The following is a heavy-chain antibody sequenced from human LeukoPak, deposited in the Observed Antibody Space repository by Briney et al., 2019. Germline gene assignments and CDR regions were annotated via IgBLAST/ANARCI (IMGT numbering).Heavy chain of an antibody. D-gene: IGHD3-16*01. V-gene: IGHV3-23*01. J-gene: IGHJ3*02. Sequence: GGSLRLSCAASGFTFSSYAMSWVRQAPGKGLEWVSAISGSGGSTYYADSVKGRFTIFRDNSKNTLYLQMNSLRAEDTAVYYCAKGSLYYSDAFDIWGQGTMVTVSS. CDR2: ISGSGGST. CDR1: GFTFSSYA. CDR3: AKGSLYYSDAFDI.